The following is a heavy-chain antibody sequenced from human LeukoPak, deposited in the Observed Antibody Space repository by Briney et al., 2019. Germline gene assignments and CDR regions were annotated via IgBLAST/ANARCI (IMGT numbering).Heavy chain of an antibody. CDR1: GYTFTSYG. D-gene: IGHD3-22*01. CDR2: INPNSGGT. Sequence: ASVKVSCKASGYTFTSYGISWVRQAPGQGLEWMGRINPNSGGTNYAQKFQGRVTMTRDTSISTAYMELSRLRSDDTAVYYCARGYDSSGYSDTNFDYWGQGTLVTVSS. CDR3: ARGYDSSGYSDTNFDY. V-gene: IGHV1-2*06. J-gene: IGHJ4*02.